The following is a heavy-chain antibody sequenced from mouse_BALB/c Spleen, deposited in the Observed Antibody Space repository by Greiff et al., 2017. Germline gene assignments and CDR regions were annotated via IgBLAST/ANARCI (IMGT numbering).Heavy chain of an antibody. J-gene: IGHJ4*01. CDR3: ARREEGYAMDY. CDR1: GFTFSSYA. V-gene: IGHV5-9-3*01. Sequence: EVQGVESGGGLVKPGGSLKLSCAASGFTFSSYAMSWVRQTPEKRLEWVATISSGGSYTYYPDSVKGRFTISRDNAKNTLYLQMSSLRSEDTAMYYCARREEGYAMDYWGQGTSVTVSS. CDR2: ISSGGSYT.